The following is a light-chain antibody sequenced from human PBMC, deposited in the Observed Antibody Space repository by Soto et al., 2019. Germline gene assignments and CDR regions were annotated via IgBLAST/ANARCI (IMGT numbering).Light chain of an antibody. J-gene: IGLJ3*02. Sequence: QAVVTQEPSLTVSPGGTVTLTCGSSTGAVTSGHYPYWFQQKPGHAPRTLIFEASNKYSWTPARFSGSLLGGKAALTLSGALLEDEAEYYCLLSYSGARAFGGGTKLTVL. V-gene: IGLV7-46*01. CDR3: LLSYSGARA. CDR2: EAS. CDR1: TGAVTSGHY.